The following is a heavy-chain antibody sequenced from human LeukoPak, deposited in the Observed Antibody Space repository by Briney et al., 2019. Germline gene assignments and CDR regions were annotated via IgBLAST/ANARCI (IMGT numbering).Heavy chain of an antibody. V-gene: IGHV4-59*08. CDR1: GGSISSYY. D-gene: IGHD6-19*01. CDR2: IYYSGST. CDR3: ARQRTSGWYPHYYGMDV. J-gene: IGHJ6*02. Sequence: SETLSLTCTVSGGSISSYYWSWIRQPPGKGLEWIGYIYYSGSTNYNPSLKSRVTISVDTSKNQFSLKLSSVTAADTAVYYCARQRTSGWYPHYYGMDVWGQGTTVTVSS.